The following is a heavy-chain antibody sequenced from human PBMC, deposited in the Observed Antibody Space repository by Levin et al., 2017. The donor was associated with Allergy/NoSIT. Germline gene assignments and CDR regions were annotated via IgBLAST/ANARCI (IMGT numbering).Heavy chain of an antibody. CDR3: AKDDSGYDSWGGPFDY. Sequence: LSLTCAASGFTFSSYAMSWVRQAPGKGLEWVSAISASGSYTYYADSVKGRFTISRDNSKNTLYLQMNSLRAEDTAVYFCAKDDSGYDSWGGPFDYWGQGPLVTVSS. D-gene: IGHD5-12*01. V-gene: IGHV3-23*01. CDR2: ISASGSYT. J-gene: IGHJ4*02. CDR1: GFTFSSYA.